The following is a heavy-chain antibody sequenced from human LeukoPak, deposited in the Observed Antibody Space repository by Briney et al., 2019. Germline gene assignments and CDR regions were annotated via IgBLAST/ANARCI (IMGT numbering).Heavy chain of an antibody. Sequence: GGSLRLSCAASGFTFSSYGMHWVRQAPGKGLEWVAFIRYDGSNKYYADSVKGRFTISRDNSKNTLYLQMNSLRAEDTAVYYCAKGGYSSGWYLFEWFDPWGQGTLVTVSS. V-gene: IGHV3-30*02. CDR1: GFTFSSYG. D-gene: IGHD6-19*01. CDR3: AKGGYSSGWYLFEWFDP. J-gene: IGHJ5*02. CDR2: IRYDGSNK.